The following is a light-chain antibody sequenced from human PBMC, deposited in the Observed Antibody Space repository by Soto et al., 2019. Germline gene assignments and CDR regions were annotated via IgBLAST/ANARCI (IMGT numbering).Light chain of an antibody. CDR2: HAS. CDR1: QTISSW. J-gene: IGKJ1*01. V-gene: IGKV1-5*01. Sequence: DIQMTQSPSTLSGSVGDRVTITCRASQTISSWLAWYQQKPGTAPKLLIYHASILETAVPSRFSGNGSGTEFTLTISSLQPGDFATYYCQQYNSYSFGQGTKVDIK. CDR3: QQYNSYS.